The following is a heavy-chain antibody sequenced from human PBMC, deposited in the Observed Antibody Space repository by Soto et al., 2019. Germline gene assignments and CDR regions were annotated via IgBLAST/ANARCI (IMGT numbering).Heavy chain of an antibody. CDR3: SRDVLRFLAWPGAVGY. CDR1: GFTFGDYA. Sequence: GGSLRLSCAASGFTFGDYAMSWVRQAPGRGLEWVSGISWNGDSTGYADSVKGRFTISRDNAKNSLYLQMNSLRPEDTALYYCSRDVLRFLAWPGAVGYGGQGTLVTVS. V-gene: IGHV3-20*04. D-gene: IGHD3-3*01. CDR2: ISWNGDST. J-gene: IGHJ4*02.